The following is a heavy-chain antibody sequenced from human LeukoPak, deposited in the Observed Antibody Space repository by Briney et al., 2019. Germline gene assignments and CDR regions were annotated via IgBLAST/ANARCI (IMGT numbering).Heavy chain of an antibody. D-gene: IGHD6-13*01. V-gene: IGHV3-7*01. Sequence: GGSLRLSCAASGFSFTTYWMSWVRQAPGQGLEWVANIKQDGSEKYYVDSVKGRFTISRDNAKNSLYLQMNSLRVEDTAVYYCARLRSSRWFDPWGQGTLVTVTS. J-gene: IGHJ5*02. CDR1: GFSFTTYW. CDR3: ARLRSSRWFDP. CDR2: IKQDGSEK.